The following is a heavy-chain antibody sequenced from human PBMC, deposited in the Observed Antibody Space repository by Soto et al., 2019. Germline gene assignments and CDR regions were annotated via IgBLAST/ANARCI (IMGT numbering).Heavy chain of an antibody. Sequence: SGPTLVNPTETLTLTCTFSGFSLNTGGMCVSWIRQPPGKALEWLARIDWDDDKHYSTSLRTRLSISKDTSKNQVVLRMTDMDPEDTATYYCARTLSSSWSVDHWGQGTLVTVSS. CDR1: GFSLNTGGMC. J-gene: IGHJ4*02. CDR2: IDWDDDK. CDR3: ARTLSSSWSVDH. V-gene: IGHV2-70*11. D-gene: IGHD6-13*01.